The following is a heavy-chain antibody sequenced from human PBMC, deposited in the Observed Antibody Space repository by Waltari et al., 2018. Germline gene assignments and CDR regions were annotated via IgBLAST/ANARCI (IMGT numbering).Heavy chain of an antibody. V-gene: IGHV3-23*01. Sequence: EVQLLESGGGLVQPGGSLRLSCGASGFTFSSYAMSWVRQAPGKGLEWVTAISGGGGSTYYADSVKGRFTISRDNSKNTLYLQMNSLRAEDTAVYYCAKEREAYCGGDCYHFDYWGQGTLVTVSS. D-gene: IGHD2-21*02. CDR3: AKEREAYCGGDCYHFDY. J-gene: IGHJ4*02. CDR2: ISGGGGST. CDR1: GFTFSSYA.